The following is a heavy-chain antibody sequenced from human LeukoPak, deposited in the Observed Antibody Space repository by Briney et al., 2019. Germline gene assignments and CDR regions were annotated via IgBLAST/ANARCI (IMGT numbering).Heavy chain of an antibody. CDR3: AKDESGGYSGLYDS. CDR1: GFTFDDYA. CDR2: ISWNSGSI. Sequence: GGSLRLSCAASGFTFDDYAMHWVRQAPGKGLEWVSGISWNSGSIGYADSVKGRFTISRDNAKNSLYLQMNSLRAEDTALYYCAKDESGGYSGLYDSWGQGTLVTVSS. V-gene: IGHV3-9*01. J-gene: IGHJ5*01. D-gene: IGHD1-26*01.